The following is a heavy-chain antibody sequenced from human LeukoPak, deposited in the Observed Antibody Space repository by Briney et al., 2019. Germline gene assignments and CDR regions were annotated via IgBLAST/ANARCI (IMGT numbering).Heavy chain of an antibody. D-gene: IGHD3-22*01. Sequence: SETLSLTCTVSGSSISSYYWSWIRQPPGKGLEWIGYIYYSGSTNYNPSLKSRVTISVDTSKNQFSLKLSSVTAADTAVYYCARPAGSGYRDYWGQGTLVTVSS. CDR3: ARPAGSGYRDY. CDR2: IYYSGST. J-gene: IGHJ4*02. V-gene: IGHV4-59*01. CDR1: GSSISSYY.